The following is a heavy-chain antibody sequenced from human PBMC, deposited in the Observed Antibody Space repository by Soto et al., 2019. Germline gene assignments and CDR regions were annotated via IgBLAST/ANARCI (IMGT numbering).Heavy chain of an antibody. CDR1: GYTFTSYG. V-gene: IGHV1-18*01. D-gene: IGHD5-18*01. CDR2: ISAYNGNT. CDR3: ARYRAWIQLWLPDY. Sequence: QVQLVQSGAEVKKPGASVKVSCKASGYTFTSYGISWVRQAPGQGLEWMGWISAYNGNTNYAQKLQGRVTMTTDTSTRTAYTDVSSLRSDDTAVYYCARYRAWIQLWLPDYWGQGTLVTVSS. J-gene: IGHJ4*02.